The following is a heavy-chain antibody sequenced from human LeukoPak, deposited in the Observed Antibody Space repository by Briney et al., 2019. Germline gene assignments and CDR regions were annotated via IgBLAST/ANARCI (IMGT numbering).Heavy chain of an antibody. CDR3: ASSGWRSNDAFDT. Sequence: PSGTLSLTCAVSGGSISSSNWWSWVRQPPGKGLEWIGEIYHSGSTNYNPSLKSRVTISVDKSKNQFSLKLSSVTAADTAVYYCASSGWRSNDAFDTWGQGTMVTVSS. D-gene: IGHD6-19*01. CDR2: IYHSGST. J-gene: IGHJ3*02. V-gene: IGHV4-4*02. CDR1: GGSISSSNW.